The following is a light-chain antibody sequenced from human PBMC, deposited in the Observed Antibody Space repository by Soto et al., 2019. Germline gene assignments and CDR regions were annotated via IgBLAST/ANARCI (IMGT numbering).Light chain of an antibody. CDR2: KAS. V-gene: IGKV1-5*03. Sequence: IQMTQSPSTLSASIGDRVTITCRASQPISNWLAWYQQKPGKAPKLLIYKASTLESGVPSRFSGSGYGTEFTLTISSLQPEDFATYYCLQHIDYPRTFGQGTKVDIK. J-gene: IGKJ1*01. CDR1: QPISNW. CDR3: LQHIDYPRT.